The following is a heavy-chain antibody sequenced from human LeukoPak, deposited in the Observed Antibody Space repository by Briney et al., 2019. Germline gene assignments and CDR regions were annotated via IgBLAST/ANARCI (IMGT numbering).Heavy chain of an antibody. CDR2: IRNDGSDK. CDR1: GFTFSIYA. Sequence: PGGSLRLSCAASGFTFSIYAIHWVRQAPGKGLEWVAFIRNDGSDKYYADSVQGRFTISRDNSKNTLYLQMDSLKTEDTAVYYCAKTTVTIDGFDYWGQGTLVTVSS. V-gene: IGHV3-30*02. D-gene: IGHD4-11*01. CDR3: AKTTVTIDGFDY. J-gene: IGHJ4*02.